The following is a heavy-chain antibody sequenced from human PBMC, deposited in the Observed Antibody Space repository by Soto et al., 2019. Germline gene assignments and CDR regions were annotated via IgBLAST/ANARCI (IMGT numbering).Heavy chain of an antibody. Sequence: QVQLQESGPGLVKPSGTLSLTCAVSGGSISSSNWWSWVRQPPGKGLEWIGEIYHSGSTNYNPSLKSRVTISVDKSKNQFSLNLSSVTAADTAVCYCTRELLGEAGATTFFDYWGQGTLVTVSS. J-gene: IGHJ4*02. CDR1: GGSISSSNW. D-gene: IGHD1-26*01. CDR2: IYHSGST. V-gene: IGHV4-4*02. CDR3: TRELLGEAGATTFFDY.